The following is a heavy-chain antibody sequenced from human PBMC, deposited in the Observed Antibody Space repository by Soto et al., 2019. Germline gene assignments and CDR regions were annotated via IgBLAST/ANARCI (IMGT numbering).Heavy chain of an antibody. D-gene: IGHD3-16*02. J-gene: IGHJ4*02. CDR1: GFTFSSYG. V-gene: IGHV3-30*18. CDR3: AKVHYIWGSYRNNPGEDY. CDR2: ISYDGSNK. Sequence: GGSLRLSCAASGFTFSSYGMHWVRQAPGKGLEWVAVISYDGSNKYYADSVKGRFTISRDNSKNTLYLQMNSLRAEDTAVYYCAKVHYIWGSYRNNPGEDYWGQGTLVTVSS.